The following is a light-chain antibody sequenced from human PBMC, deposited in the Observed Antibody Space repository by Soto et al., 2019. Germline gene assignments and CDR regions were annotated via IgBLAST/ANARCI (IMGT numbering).Light chain of an antibody. V-gene: IGLV2-14*01. CDR2: DVS. CDR1: SSDVGGYNY. J-gene: IGLJ2*01. Sequence: QSVLTQPASXXXXXXXXXXISCTGTSSDVGGYNYVSWYQQHPGKAPKLMIYDVSNRPSGVSNRFSGSKSGNTASLTISGLQAEDEADYYCSSYTSSSTLVFGGGTKLTVL. CDR3: SSYTSSSTLV.